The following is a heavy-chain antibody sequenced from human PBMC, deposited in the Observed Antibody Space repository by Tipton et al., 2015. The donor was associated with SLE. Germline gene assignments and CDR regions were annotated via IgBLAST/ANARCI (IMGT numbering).Heavy chain of an antibody. Sequence: LSLTCTVSGGSISSYYWSWIRQPPGKGLEWIGYIYYSGSTNYNPSLKSRVTISLDTSKNQLSLKLSSVTAADTAVYYCERDPQGDGGYFDYWGQGTRVTVPS. CDR2: IYYSGST. CDR3: ERDPQGDGGYFDY. CDR1: GGSISSYY. D-gene: IGHD2-21*01. J-gene: IGHJ4*02. V-gene: IGHV4-59*01.